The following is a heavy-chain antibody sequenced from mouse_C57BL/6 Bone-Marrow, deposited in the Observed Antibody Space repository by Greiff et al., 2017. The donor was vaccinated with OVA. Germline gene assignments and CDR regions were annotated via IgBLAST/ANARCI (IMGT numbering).Heavy chain of an antibody. J-gene: IGHJ4*01. V-gene: IGHV5-4*03. CDR1: GFTFSSYA. CDR3: ARRLVYAMDY. CDR2: ISDGGSYT. Sequence: EVKLMESGGGLVKPGGSLKLSCAASGFTFSSYAMSWVRQTPEKRLEWVATISDGGSYTYYPDNVKGRLTISRDNAKNNLYLQMSHLKSEDTAMYYCARRLVYAMDYWGQGTSVTVSS.